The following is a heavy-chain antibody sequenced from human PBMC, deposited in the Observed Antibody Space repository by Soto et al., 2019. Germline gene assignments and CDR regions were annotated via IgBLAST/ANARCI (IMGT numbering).Heavy chain of an antibody. J-gene: IGHJ6*03. CDR1: GFTFSSYS. CDR2: ISSSSSYI. CDR3: ARVVSGVVIDYYYMDV. D-gene: IGHD3-3*01. V-gene: IGHV3-21*01. Sequence: GGSLRLSCAASGFTFSSYSMNWVRQAPGKGLEWVSSISSSSSYIYYADSVKGRFTISRDNAKNSLYLQMNSLRAEDTAVYYCARVVSGVVIDYYYMDVWGKGTTVTVSS.